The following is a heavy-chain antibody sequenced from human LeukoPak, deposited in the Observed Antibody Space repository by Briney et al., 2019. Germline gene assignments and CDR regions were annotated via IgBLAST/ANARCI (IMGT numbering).Heavy chain of an antibody. D-gene: IGHD4-17*01. Sequence: SETLSLTCAVYGASFSGYYWSWIRQPPGKGLEWIGEINHSGSTNYNPSLKSRVTISVDTSKNQFSLKLSSVTAADTAVYYCARGPFATVTTIYYYYGMDVWGQGTTVTVSS. CDR1: GASFSGYY. CDR2: INHSGST. V-gene: IGHV4-34*01. CDR3: ARGPFATVTTIYYYYGMDV. J-gene: IGHJ6*02.